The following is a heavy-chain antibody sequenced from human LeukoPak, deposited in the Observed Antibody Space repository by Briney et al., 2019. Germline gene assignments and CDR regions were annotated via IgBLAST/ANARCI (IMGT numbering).Heavy chain of an antibody. J-gene: IGHJ3*02. D-gene: IGHD6-19*01. Sequence: PGGSLRLSCAASGFTFSDAWMSWVSQVAGKGLEWVGRIKSRSYGWTTDYAATVKSRFTVSSNDSQNTLYLQMNSHKTEDTGVYFCTSESIAVAGSWAFDIWGQGTKVTVSS. CDR3: TSESIAVAGSWAFDI. CDR2: IKSRSYGWTT. CDR1: GFTFSDAW. V-gene: IGHV3-15*01.